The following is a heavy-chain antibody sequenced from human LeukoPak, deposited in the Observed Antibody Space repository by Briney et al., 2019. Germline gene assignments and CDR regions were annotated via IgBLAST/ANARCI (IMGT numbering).Heavy chain of an antibody. D-gene: IGHD2-15*01. CDR1: GFTVSSNH. CDR2: ILGGGTT. J-gene: IGHJ3*02. CDR3: ARAYSNAFHI. Sequence: GESLRLSCAASGFTVSSNHMTWVRQAPGKGLEWVSLILGGGTTYYADSVKGRFTISRDNSENTLYLQMNSLRADDTAVYYCARAYSNAFHIWGQGTMVTVSS. V-gene: IGHV3-66*01.